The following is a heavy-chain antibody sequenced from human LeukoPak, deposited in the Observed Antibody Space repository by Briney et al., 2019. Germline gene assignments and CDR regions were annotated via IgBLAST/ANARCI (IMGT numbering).Heavy chain of an antibody. CDR3: VSAMHAFDI. V-gene: IGHV3-30*04. D-gene: IGHD3-16*01. Sequence: GSLRLSCAASGFTFSSYAMHWVRQAPGKGLEWVAVISYDGSNKYYADSVKGRFTISRDNSKNTLYLQMNSLRAEDTAVYYCVSAMHAFDIWGQGTLVTVSS. J-gene: IGHJ4*02. CDR2: ISYDGSNK. CDR1: GFTFSSYA.